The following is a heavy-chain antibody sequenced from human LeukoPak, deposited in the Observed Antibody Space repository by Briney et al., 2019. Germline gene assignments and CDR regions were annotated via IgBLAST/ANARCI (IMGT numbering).Heavy chain of an antibody. V-gene: IGHV3-48*02. J-gene: IGHJ6*02. Sequence: PGGSLRLSCAASGFNFSSYSMNWVRQAPGKGLEWVSYITSSSTTIYYADSVKGRFTISRDNAKNSLYLQMNSLRDEDTAVYSCARDPMRVPYGDPFPGYYGMDVWGQGTTVTVSS. CDR3: ARDPMRVPYGDPFPGYYGMDV. CDR2: ITSSSTTI. D-gene: IGHD4-17*01. CDR1: GFNFSSYS.